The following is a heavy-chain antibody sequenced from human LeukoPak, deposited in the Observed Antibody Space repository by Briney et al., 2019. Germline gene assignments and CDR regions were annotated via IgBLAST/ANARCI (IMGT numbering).Heavy chain of an antibody. V-gene: IGHV1-18*01. CDR2: ISAYNGNT. CDR1: GYTFTSYG. CDR3: ARDYAGVVRDYYYCGMDV. Sequence: ASVKVSCKASGYTFTSYGISWVRQAPGQGLEWMGWISAYNGNTNYAQKLQGRVTMTTDTSTSTAYMELRGLRSDDTAVYYCARDYAGVVRDYYYCGMDVWGQGTTVTVSS. D-gene: IGHD3-3*01. J-gene: IGHJ6*02.